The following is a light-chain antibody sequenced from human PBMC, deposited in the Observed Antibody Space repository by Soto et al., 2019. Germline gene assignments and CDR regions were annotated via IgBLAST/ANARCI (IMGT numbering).Light chain of an antibody. V-gene: IGKV1-5*03. Sequence: DIQITQSPSSLSSYLGDRVTITCRASQSISSYLNWYQQKPGKAPKLLIYKASTLESGVPSRFSGSGSGTEFTLTISSLQPDDFATYYCQQYNSYWTFGQGTKVDI. CDR2: KAS. CDR3: QQYNSYWT. CDR1: QSISSY. J-gene: IGKJ1*01.